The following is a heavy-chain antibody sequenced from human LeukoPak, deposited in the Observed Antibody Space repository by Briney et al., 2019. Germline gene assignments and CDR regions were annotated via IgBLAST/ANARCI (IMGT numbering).Heavy chain of an antibody. CDR3: ARDRGGYTYSHDY. V-gene: IGHV4-59*12. J-gene: IGHJ4*02. CDR1: GGSISSYY. Sequence: SETLSLTCTVPGGSISSYYWNWIRQPPGKGLEWIGNIYYSGSTNYNPSLKSRVTISMDKSKNQLSLKLNFVTAADTAVYYCARDRGGYTYSHDYWGQGTLVTVSS. D-gene: IGHD5-18*01. CDR2: IYYSGST.